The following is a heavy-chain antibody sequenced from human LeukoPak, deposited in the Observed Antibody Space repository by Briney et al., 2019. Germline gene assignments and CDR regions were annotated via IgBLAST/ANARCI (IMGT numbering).Heavy chain of an antibody. V-gene: IGHV1-69*05. Sequence: ASVKVSCKASGGTFSSYAISWVRQAPGQGLEWMGRIIPIFGTANYAQKFQGGVTITTDESTSTAYMELSSLRSEDTAVYYCARENTIYCSGGSCYSSSPADYWGQGTLVTVSS. D-gene: IGHD2-15*01. CDR2: IIPIFGTA. J-gene: IGHJ4*02. CDR3: ARENTIYCSGGSCYSSSPADY. CDR1: GGTFSSYA.